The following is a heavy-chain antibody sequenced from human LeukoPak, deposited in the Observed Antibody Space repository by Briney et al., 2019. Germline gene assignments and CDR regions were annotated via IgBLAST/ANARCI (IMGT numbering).Heavy chain of an antibody. CDR2: IYYSGST. V-gene: IGHV4-39*07. Sequence: SETLSLTCTVSGGSTSSSSYYWGWIRQPPGKGVEWIGSIYYSGSTYYNPSLKSRVTISVDKSKNQFSLKLSSVTAADTAVYYCARDAYYYGSESYFFGYWGQGTLVTVSS. J-gene: IGHJ4*02. CDR3: ARDAYYYGSESYFFGY. D-gene: IGHD3-10*01. CDR1: GGSTSSSSYY.